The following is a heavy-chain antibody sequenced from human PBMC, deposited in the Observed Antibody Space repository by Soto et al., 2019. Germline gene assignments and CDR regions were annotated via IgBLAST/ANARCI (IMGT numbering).Heavy chain of an antibody. V-gene: IGHV4-59*01. Sequence: QVQLQESGPGLVKTSETLSLTCTVSGGSISSYYWSWIRQPPGKGLEWIGYIYYSGSTNYNPSLKSRVTISVDTSKNQFSLKLSSVTAADTAVYYCARDLTAAGHGYFDYWGQGTLVTVSS. CDR3: ARDLTAAGHGYFDY. CDR1: GGSISSYY. D-gene: IGHD6-13*01. J-gene: IGHJ4*02. CDR2: IYYSGST.